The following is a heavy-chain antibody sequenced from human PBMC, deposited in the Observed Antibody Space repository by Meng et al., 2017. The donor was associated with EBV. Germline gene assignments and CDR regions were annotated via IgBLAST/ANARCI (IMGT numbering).Heavy chain of an antibody. CDR2: INAGNGNT. CDR3: ARRGGVADWFDP. CDR1: GYTFTSYA. V-gene: IGHV1-3*01. J-gene: IGHJ5*02. Sequence: QVQLVQSGAEVKKPGASVKVSCKASGYTFTSYAMHWVRQAPGQRLEWMGWINAGNGNTKYSQKFQGRVTITRDTSASTAYMELSSLRSEDTAVYYCARRGGVADWFDPWGQGTLVTVS. D-gene: IGHD2-15*01.